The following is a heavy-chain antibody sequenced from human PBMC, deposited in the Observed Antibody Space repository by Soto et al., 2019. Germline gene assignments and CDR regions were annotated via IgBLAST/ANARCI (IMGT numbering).Heavy chain of an antibody. D-gene: IGHD1-26*01. V-gene: IGHV1-69*06. Sequence: QEQLVQSGAEVRKPGSSVTVSCKASRDTFSRYYISWIPQAPGQGLEWMGGVHPVFGRTNYAQKCEDRPTMNAGKSTNPASLQFTGLKSEDTAGYYCARCSVLQLWWDWFGPGGQGTLVTVS. CDR2: VHPVFGRT. CDR3: ARCSVLQLWWDWFGP. CDR1: RDTFSRYY. J-gene: IGHJ5*02.